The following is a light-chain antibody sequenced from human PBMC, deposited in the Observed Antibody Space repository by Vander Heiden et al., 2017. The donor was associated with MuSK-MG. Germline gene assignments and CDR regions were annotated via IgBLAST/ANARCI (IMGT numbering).Light chain of an antibody. V-gene: IGLV1-36*01. CDR1: SSNIGNNA. Sequence: TQPPSVSEAPRQRVTISCSGSSSNIGNNAVNWYQQLPGKAPKLLIYYDDLLPSGVSDRFSGSKSGTSASLAISGLQSEGEADYYCAAWDDRLNGPVFGGGTKLTVL. CDR2: YDD. J-gene: IGLJ3*02. CDR3: AAWDDRLNGPV.